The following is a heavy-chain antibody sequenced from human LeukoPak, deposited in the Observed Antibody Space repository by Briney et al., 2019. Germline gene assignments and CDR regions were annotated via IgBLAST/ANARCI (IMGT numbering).Heavy chain of an antibody. Sequence: GGSLRLSCAASGFTFDNYAMHWVRQAPGKVLEWVSLISKTGGSTFYAGSVKGRFTISRDNSKNSLYLQMNSLRTEDTALYYCAKDIGRGNDYFDYWGQGTLVTVSS. CDR3: AKDIGRGNDYFDY. V-gene: IGHV3-43*02. CDR2: ISKTGGST. CDR1: GFTFDNYA. D-gene: IGHD3-16*01. J-gene: IGHJ4*02.